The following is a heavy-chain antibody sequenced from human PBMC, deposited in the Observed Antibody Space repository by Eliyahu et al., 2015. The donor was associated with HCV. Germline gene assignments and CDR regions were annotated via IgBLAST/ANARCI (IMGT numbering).Heavy chain of an antibody. CDR3: AREVDAWGAHDI. CDR2: IFYNGXT. Sequence: QVQLQESGPGLVKTSETLSLTCXVSGGXFSSSYWTXFRQPPGKGLEWIGYIFYNGXTKYNPSLKXRVTISVDTSKKRFSLKLRSVTPTDTAVYFCAREVDAWGAHDIWGQGTMVTVSS. CDR1: GGXFSSSY. V-gene: IGHV4-59*01. J-gene: IGHJ3*02. D-gene: IGHD7-27*01.